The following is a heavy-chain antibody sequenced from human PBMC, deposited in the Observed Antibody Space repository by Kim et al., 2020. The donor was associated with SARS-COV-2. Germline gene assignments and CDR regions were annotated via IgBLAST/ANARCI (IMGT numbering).Heavy chain of an antibody. J-gene: IGHJ5*02. CDR3: ARCEYYDILTGYYSWWFDP. CDR2: IYPGDSDT. V-gene: IGHV5-51*01. D-gene: IGHD3-9*01. CDR1: GYSFTSYW. Sequence: GESLKISCKGSGYSFTSYWIGWVRQMPGKGLEWMGIIYPGDSDTRYSPSFQGQVTISADKSISTAYLQWSSLKASDTAMYYCARCEYYDILTGYYSWWFDPWGQGTLVTVSS.